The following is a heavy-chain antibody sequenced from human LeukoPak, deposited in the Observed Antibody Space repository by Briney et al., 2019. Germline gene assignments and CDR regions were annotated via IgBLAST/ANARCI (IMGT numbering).Heavy chain of an antibody. V-gene: IGHV3-11*01. CDR1: GFTFSDYY. D-gene: IGHD3-10*01. J-gene: IGHJ4*02. Sequence: GGSLRLSCAASGFTFSDYYMSWIRQAPGKGLEWVSYISSSGSTIYYADSAKGRFTISRDNAKNSLYLQMNSLRAEDTAVYYCALDQYYYGSGSPDYWGQGTLVTVSS. CDR3: ALDQYYYGSGSPDY. CDR2: ISSSGSTI.